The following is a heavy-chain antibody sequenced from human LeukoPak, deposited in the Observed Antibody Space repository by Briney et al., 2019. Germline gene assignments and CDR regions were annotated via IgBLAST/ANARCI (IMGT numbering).Heavy chain of an antibody. CDR3: ARPAADFYYYYGMDV. V-gene: IGHV4-39*01. CDR1: GGSISSSSYY. J-gene: IGHJ6*02. D-gene: IGHD6-13*01. Sequence: SETLSLTCTVSGGSISSSSYYWGWIRQPPGKGLEWIGSIYYSGSTYYNPSLKSRVTISVDTSKNQFSLKLSSVTAADTAVYYCARPAADFYYYYGMDVWGQGTTVTVFS. CDR2: IYYSGST.